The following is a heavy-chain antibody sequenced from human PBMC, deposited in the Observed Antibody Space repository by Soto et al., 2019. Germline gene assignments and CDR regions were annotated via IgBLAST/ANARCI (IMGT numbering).Heavy chain of an antibody. J-gene: IGHJ4*02. Sequence: ASVKVSCKASGYTFSNYGISWVRQAPGQGLEWMGWISVYNGNTNYAQKLQGRVTMTSDTSTSTAYMELRSLRSDDTALYYCASRSGQLPYYFDYWGQGTLVTVSS. D-gene: IGHD6-6*01. CDR1: GYTFSNYG. CDR2: ISVYNGNT. CDR3: ASRSGQLPYYFDY. V-gene: IGHV1-18*01.